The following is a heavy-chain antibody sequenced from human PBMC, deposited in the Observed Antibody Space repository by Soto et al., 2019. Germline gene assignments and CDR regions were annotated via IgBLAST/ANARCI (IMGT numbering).Heavy chain of an antibody. CDR3: ARVYIWNYVGLHNYYGMDV. V-gene: IGHV1-69*01. CDR2: IIPMFGTT. J-gene: IGHJ6*02. D-gene: IGHD1-20*01. CDR1: GGSFSNYA. Sequence: QVQLVQSGAAVEKPGSSVKVSCKASGGSFSNYAITWVRQAPGQGLEWMGGIIPMFGTTNYAQKFQDRVTITADTSTADMELSSLTSDDTAVYYCARVYIWNYVGLHNYYGMDVWGQGTTVTVSS.